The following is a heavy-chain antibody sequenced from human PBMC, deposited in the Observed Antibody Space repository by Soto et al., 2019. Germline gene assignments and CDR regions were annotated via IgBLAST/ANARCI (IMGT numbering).Heavy chain of an antibody. CDR1: GGSISSSTYY. CDR2: IYYSGST. D-gene: IGHD4-17*01. V-gene: IGHV4-39*01. J-gene: IGHJ4*02. Sequence: PSETLSLTCTVSGGSISSSTYYWGWIRQPPGKGLEWIGSIYYSGSTYYNPSLKSRVTFSVDTSKNHFSLKLSSVTAADTAVYYCANSYGDYVSYWGQGTLVTVS. CDR3: ANSYGDYVSY.